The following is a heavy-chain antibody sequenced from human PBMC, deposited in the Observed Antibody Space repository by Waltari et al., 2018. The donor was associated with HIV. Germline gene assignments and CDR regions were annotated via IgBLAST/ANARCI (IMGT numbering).Heavy chain of an antibody. CDR3: AKSGCSGGSCYSFLLADAFDI. J-gene: IGHJ3*02. CDR1: GFTFDDYA. CDR2: ISWNSGSI. Sequence: EVQLVESGGGLVQPGRSLRLSCAASGFTFDDYAMHWVRQAPGKGLEWVSGISWNSGSIGYADSVKGRFTISRDNAKNSLYLQMNSLRAEDTALYYCAKSGCSGGSCYSFLLADAFDIWGQGTMVTVSS. D-gene: IGHD2-15*01. V-gene: IGHV3-9*01.